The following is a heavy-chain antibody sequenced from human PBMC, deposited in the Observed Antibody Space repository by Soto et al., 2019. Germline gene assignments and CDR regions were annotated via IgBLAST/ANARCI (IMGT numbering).Heavy chain of an antibody. CDR2: IKSKTDGGTT. V-gene: IGHV3-15*07. Sequence: GGSLRLSCAASGFTFTNAWINWVRQAPGKGLEWVGRIKSKTDGGTTDYAEPVKGRFAISRDDSNNMVYLQMNSLKIEDTAVYCCTTDSYSTIIIVRFDYWGHGTLVTVSS. CDR3: TTDSYSTIIIVRFDY. D-gene: IGHD3-22*01. J-gene: IGHJ4*01. CDR1: GFTFTNAW.